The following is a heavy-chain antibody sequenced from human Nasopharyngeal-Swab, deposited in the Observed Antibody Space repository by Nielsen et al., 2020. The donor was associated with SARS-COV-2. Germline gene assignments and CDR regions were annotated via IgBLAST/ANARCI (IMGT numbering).Heavy chain of an antibody. CDR1: GGTFSSYA. D-gene: IGHD5-24*01. V-gene: IGHV1-69*10. Sequence: SVKVSCKASGGTFSSYAISWVRQAPGQGLEWMGGIIHILGRANYAQKFQGRVTITADKSTSTAYMELSSMRSEDTAVYCCARGDGRYSFDYWGQGTLVTVSS. J-gene: IGHJ4*02. CDR3: ARGDGRYSFDY. CDR2: IIHILGRA.